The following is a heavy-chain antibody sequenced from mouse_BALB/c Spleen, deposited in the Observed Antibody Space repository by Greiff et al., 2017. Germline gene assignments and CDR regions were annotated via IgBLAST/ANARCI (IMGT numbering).Heavy chain of an antibody. CDR2: ILPGSGST. Sequence: QVQLQQSGAELMKPGASVKISCKATGYTFSSYWIEWVKQRPGHGLEWIGEILPGSGSTNYNEKFKGKATFTADTSSNTAYMQLSSLTSEDSAVYYCAAYGGAMDYWGQGTSVTVSS. CDR3: AAYGGAMDY. D-gene: IGHD1-1*02. V-gene: IGHV1-9*01. CDR1: GYTFSSYW. J-gene: IGHJ4*01.